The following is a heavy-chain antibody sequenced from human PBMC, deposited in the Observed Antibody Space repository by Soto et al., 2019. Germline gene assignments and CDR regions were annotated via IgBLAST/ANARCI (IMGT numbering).Heavy chain of an antibody. CDR2: IIPILGIA. CDR1: GGTFSSYT. D-gene: IGHD3-10*01. CDR3: ARARITMVRGVIISDAFDI. Sequence: ASVKVSCKASGGTFSSYTISWVRQAPGQGLEWMGRIIPILGIANYAQKFQGRVTITADKSTSTAYMELSSLRSEDTAVYYCARARITMVRGVIISDAFDIWGQGTMVTVS. V-gene: IGHV1-69*02. J-gene: IGHJ3*02.